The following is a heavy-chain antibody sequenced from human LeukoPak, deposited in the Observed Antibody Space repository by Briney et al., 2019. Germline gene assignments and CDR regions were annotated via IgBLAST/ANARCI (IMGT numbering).Heavy chain of an antibody. J-gene: IGHJ5*02. D-gene: IGHD3-10*01. CDR1: GGSFSGYY. CDR2: VNHSGST. Sequence: SETLSLTCAVYGGSFSGYYWSWIRQPPGKGLEWIGEVNHSGSTNYNPSLKSRVTISVDTSKNQFSLKLSSVTAADTAVYYCARFPRITMVRGEYWFDPWGHGTLVTVSS. CDR3: ARFPRITMVRGEYWFDP. V-gene: IGHV4-34*01.